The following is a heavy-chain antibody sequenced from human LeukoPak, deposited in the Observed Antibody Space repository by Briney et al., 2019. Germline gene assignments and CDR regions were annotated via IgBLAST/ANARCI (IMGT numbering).Heavy chain of an antibody. CDR2: IYYSGST. CDR3: ARDLVVRGVTKIDP. D-gene: IGHD3-10*01. V-gene: IGHV4-61*01. CDR1: GGSVSSVSYY. J-gene: IGHJ5*02. Sequence: SDTLSLTCTVSGGSVSSVSYYWSWIRQPPGKGLEWIGYIYYSGSTNYKPSLKSRVTISVDTSKNQFSLKLSSVTAADTAVYYCARDLVVRGVTKIDPWGQGTLVTVSS.